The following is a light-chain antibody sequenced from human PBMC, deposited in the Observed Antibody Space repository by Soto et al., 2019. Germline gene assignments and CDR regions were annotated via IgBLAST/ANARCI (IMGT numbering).Light chain of an antibody. J-gene: IGKJ5*01. V-gene: IGKV3-11*01. CDR3: QQRNIWPTVT. CDR1: PSVTNY. CDR2: GAF. Sequence: EIVLTQSPATLSLSPGERATLSCRASPSVTNYLAWYQQKPGQPPRLLIYGAFNRAAGIPARFSGSGSGTDFNLTISSLEPEDSAVYYCQQRNIWPTVTFGQGTRLEIK.